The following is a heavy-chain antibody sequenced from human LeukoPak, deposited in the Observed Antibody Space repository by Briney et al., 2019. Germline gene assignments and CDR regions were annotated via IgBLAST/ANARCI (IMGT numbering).Heavy chain of an antibody. CDR3: ARARAYGSGSYYNKNWFDP. CDR1: GYTFTSYY. J-gene: IGHJ5*02. D-gene: IGHD3-10*01. Sequence: ASVKVSCKASGYTFTSYYMHWVRQAPGQGLEWMGRIIPIFGTANYAQKFQGRVTITTDESTSTAYMELSSLRSEDTAVYYCARARAYGSGSYYNKNWFDPWGQGTLVTVSS. CDR2: IIPIFGTA. V-gene: IGHV1-69*05.